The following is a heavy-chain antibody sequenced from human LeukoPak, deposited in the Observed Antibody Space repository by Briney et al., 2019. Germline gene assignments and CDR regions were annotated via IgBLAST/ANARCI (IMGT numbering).Heavy chain of an antibody. D-gene: IGHD5-12*01. CDR1: GCTFSYYY. Sequence: GGSLRLSCAASGCTFSYYYMSWIRQAPGKGLEWVAYITSSGDDIYYADSVKGRFTISRDNAKNALFLRMSRLRVEDTATYYGASDIVATSGDFWGQGTLVSVSS. V-gene: IGHV3-11*01. CDR2: ITSSGDDI. J-gene: IGHJ4*02. CDR3: ASDIVATSGDF.